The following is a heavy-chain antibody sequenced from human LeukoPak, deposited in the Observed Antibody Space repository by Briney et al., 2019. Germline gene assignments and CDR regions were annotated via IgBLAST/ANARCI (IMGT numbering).Heavy chain of an antibody. CDR3: ARGLTTVTSLASY. J-gene: IGHJ4*02. V-gene: IGHV3-48*03. CDR2: IASSGLTV. CDR1: GFTFNSYD. D-gene: IGHD4-17*01. Sequence: GGSLRLSCAASGFTFNSYDMNWVRQAPGKGLEWVSYIASSGLTVYYADFVKGRFTISRDNAKNSLYLQMNSLGAEDTAMYYCARGLTTVTSLASYWGQGTLVTVSS.